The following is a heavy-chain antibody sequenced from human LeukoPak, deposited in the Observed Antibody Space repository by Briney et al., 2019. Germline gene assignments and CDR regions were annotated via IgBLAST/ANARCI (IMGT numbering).Heavy chain of an antibody. D-gene: IGHD6-13*01. V-gene: IGHV3-43*02. J-gene: IGHJ1*01. CDR2: ISGDGGST. Sequence: GGSLRLSCAASGFTFDDYAMHWVRQAPGKGLEWVSLISGDGGSTYYADSVKGRFTISRDNSKNSLYLQMNSLRTEDTALYYCAKDVAYSSSWYGEYFQHWGQGTLVNVSS. CDR3: AKDVAYSSSWYGEYFQH. CDR1: GFTFDDYA.